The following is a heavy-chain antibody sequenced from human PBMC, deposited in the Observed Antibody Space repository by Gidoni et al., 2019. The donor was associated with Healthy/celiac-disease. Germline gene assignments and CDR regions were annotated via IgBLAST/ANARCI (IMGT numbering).Heavy chain of an antibody. D-gene: IGHD6-13*01. CDR2: IKQDGSDK. V-gene: IGHV3-7*01. CDR1: GFTFSSYC. J-gene: IGHJ2*01. Sequence: EVQLVESGGGLVQPGGSLRLSCAASGFTFSSYCMSWVRQAPGKGLDGVANIKQDGSDKYYGDSVKGRFTSSRDNAKNSLYLQMNSLRAEDTAVYYCARVDQSAYSSSWYRVGYFDLWGRGTLVTVSS. CDR3: ARVDQSAYSSSWYRVGYFDL.